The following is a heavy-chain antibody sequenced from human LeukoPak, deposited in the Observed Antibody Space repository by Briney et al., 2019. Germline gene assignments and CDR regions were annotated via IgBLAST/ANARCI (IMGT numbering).Heavy chain of an antibody. CDR3: ARGSTAAANFDY. J-gene: IGHJ4*02. D-gene: IGHD2-2*01. CDR2: IKQDGSAK. Sequence: GGSLRLSCAASGFTFSSFWMSWVRQAPGKGLKWVANIKQDGSAKDYVDSVKGRFTISRDNAKNSLYLQMNSLRAEDTAVYYCARGSTAAANFDYWGQGTLVTVSS. V-gene: IGHV3-7*01. CDR1: GFTFSSFW.